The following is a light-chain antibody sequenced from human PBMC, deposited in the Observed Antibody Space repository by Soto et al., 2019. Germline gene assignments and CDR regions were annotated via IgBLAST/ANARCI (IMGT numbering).Light chain of an antibody. CDR3: SSYTSTNTHYV. CDR2: AVS. CDR1: SSDIGSYNH. J-gene: IGLJ1*01. Sequence: QSVLTQPASVSGSPGQSITISCSGTSSDIGSYNHVAWYQQFPGKSPKLMIYAVSDRPPGVSDRFSGSKSGITASLTISGLQADDEADYYCSSYTSTNTHYVFGTGTKVTVL. V-gene: IGLV2-14*03.